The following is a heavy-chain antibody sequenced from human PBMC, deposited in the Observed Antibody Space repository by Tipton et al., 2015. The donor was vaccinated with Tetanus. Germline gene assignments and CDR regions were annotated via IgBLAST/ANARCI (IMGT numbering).Heavy chain of an antibody. D-gene: IGHD3-10*01. V-gene: IGHV4-31*03. CDR2: IYYSGST. CDR1: GGSISSGGYY. CDR3: ARALSTVPYGSGSHYRVNYFDY. J-gene: IGHJ4*02. Sequence: TLSLTCTVSGGSISSGGYYWSWIRQHPGKGLEWIGYIYYSGSTYYNPSLKSRVTISVDTSKNQFSLKLSSVTAADTAVYYCARALSTVPYGSGSHYRVNYFDYWGQGPLLTVSS.